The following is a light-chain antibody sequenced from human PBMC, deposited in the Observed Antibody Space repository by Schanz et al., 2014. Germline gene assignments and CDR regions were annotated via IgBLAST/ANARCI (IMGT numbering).Light chain of an antibody. CDR1: QSVHINY. V-gene: IGKV3-20*01. CDR2: GTS. Sequence: EIVLTQSPGTLSLSPGERATLSCRASQSVHINYLAWHQQKPGQAPRLLIYGTSIRATGIPDRFSGSGSGTDFTLTISRLEPEDFAVYYCHQYGISPFTFGPGTKVEIK. CDR3: HQYGISPFT. J-gene: IGKJ3*01.